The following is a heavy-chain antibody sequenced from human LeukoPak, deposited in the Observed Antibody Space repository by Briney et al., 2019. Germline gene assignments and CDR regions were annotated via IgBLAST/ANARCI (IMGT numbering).Heavy chain of an antibody. V-gene: IGHV3-30-3*01. D-gene: IGHD6-19*01. Sequence: GGSLKLSCAVSGFTFSSYGLHWVRQAPGKGLQWLAFISYDGSNEYYADSVKGRFTISRDNSKNTLYLQMNSLRAEDTAVYYCARGSSGWYDYWGQGTLVTVSS. J-gene: IGHJ4*02. CDR1: GFTFSSYG. CDR3: ARGSSGWYDY. CDR2: ISYDGSNE.